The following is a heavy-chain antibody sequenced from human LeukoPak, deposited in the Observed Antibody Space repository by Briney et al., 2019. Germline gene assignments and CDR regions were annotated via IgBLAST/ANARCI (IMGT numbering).Heavy chain of an antibody. CDR1: GYTFTGYY. D-gene: IGHD3-10*01. Sequence: ASVKVSCKASGYTFTGYYMHWVRQAPGQGLEWMGWINPNSGGTNYAQKFQGRVTMTRDTSISTAYMELSRLRSDDTAVYYCARGDYGSGSHYSPNSYHMDVWGKGTTVTVSS. CDR2: INPNSGGT. V-gene: IGHV1-2*02. J-gene: IGHJ6*03. CDR3: ARGDYGSGSHYSPNSYHMDV.